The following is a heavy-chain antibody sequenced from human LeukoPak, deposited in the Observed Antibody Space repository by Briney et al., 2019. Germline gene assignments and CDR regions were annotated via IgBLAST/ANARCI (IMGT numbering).Heavy chain of an antibody. V-gene: IGHV3-33*01. CDR2: IWYDGSNK. CDR3: ARESHSRPFDY. D-gene: IGHD5-18*01. CDR1: GFTFSSYG. Sequence: PGRSLRLSCAASGFTFSSYGMHWVRQAPGKGLEWVAVIWYDGSNKYYADSVKGRFTISRDNSKNTLYLQMNSLRAEDTAVYYCARESHSRPFDYWGQGTLVTVSS. J-gene: IGHJ4*02.